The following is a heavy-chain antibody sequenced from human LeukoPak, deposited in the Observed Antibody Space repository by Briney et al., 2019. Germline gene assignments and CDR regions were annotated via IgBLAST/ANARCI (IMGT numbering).Heavy chain of an antibody. D-gene: IGHD1-26*01. Sequence: SVKVSCKASGGTFSSYAISWVRQAPGQGLEWMGGIIPIFGTANYAQKFQGRVTITADESTSTAYMELSSLRSEDTAVYYCASWFRSGSYPYYFDYWGQGTLVTVSS. CDR3: ASWFRSGSYPYYFDY. J-gene: IGHJ4*02. CDR1: GGTFSSYA. CDR2: IIPIFGTA. V-gene: IGHV1-69*01.